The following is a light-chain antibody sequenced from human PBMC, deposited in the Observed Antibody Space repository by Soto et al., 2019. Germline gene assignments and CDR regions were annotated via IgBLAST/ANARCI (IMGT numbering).Light chain of an antibody. CDR3: HHYAST. V-gene: IGKV3D-15*01. CDR2: GAS. J-gene: IGKJ1*01. Sequence: IIMTQSPATLSVSPGERATLSCRASQSVNSNLAWYQQKPGQTPRLLIYGASTRATGIPARFSGSGSGTDFTLTISRLEPEDFAVYFCHHYASTFGQGTKVDIK. CDR1: QSVNSN.